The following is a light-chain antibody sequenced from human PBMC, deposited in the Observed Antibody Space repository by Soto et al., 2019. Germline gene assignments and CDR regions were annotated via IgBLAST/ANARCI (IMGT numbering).Light chain of an antibody. V-gene: IGKV3-15*01. J-gene: IGKJ2*01. CDR1: QSVRNN. CDR3: QQYNNWPYT. CDR2: GAS. Sequence: EIVMTQSPATLSVSPGEGATLSCRASQSVRNNLAWYRQKPGQAPSLLIYGASTRASGIPAKFSASGSGTEFALTISSLQSEDFAVYYCQQYNNWPYTFGQGTRLEIK.